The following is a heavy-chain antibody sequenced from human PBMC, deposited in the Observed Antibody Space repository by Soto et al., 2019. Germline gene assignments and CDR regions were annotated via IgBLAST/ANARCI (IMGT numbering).Heavy chain of an antibody. V-gene: IGHV4-59*01. D-gene: IGHD5-12*01. CDR3: ARTRSSGYDEWAERSYSWFDP. CDR1: SGSMSNDF. J-gene: IGHJ5*02. Sequence: QVQLQESGPGLVKPSETLSLTCTVSSGSMSNDFWSWIRQPPGKGLEWIGYIFYSGTTNYNPFLKSRVTISVDTSKNQFSMKVPSVPAADTAVYYCARTRSSGYDEWAERSYSWFDPSGQGTLVTV. CDR2: IFYSGTT.